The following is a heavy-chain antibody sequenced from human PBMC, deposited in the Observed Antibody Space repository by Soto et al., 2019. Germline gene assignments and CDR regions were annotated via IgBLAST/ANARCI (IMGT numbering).Heavy chain of an antibody. CDR3: ARGTPEVVLRFPNWFDP. Sequence: SETLSLTCTVSGGSISSYYWSWIRQPPGKGLEWIGYIYYSGSTNYNPSLKSRVTISVDTSKNQFSLKLSSVTAADTAVYYCARGTPEVVLRFPNWFDPWGQGTLVTVSS. D-gene: IGHD3-3*01. V-gene: IGHV4-59*01. CDR2: IYYSGST. J-gene: IGHJ5*02. CDR1: GGSISSYY.